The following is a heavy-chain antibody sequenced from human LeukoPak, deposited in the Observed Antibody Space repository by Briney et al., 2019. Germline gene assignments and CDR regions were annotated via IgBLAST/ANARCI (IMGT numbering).Heavy chain of an antibody. CDR3: ARLRVRGYGYGPWEGPTWLDY. Sequence: SETLSLTCTVSGGSISSSYYWGWIRQPPGKGLEWIGNFYYSGSTYYNPSLKSRVTISVDTSKNQFSLRLSSVTAADTAVYYCARLRVRGYGYGPWEGPTWLDYWGQGTLVTVSS. D-gene: IGHD5-18*01. V-gene: IGHV4-39*07. CDR2: FYYSGST. J-gene: IGHJ4*02. CDR1: GGSISSSYY.